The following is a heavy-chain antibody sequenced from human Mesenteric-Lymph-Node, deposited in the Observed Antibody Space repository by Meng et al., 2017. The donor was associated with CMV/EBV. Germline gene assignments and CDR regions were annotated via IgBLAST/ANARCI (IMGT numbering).Heavy chain of an antibody. D-gene: IGHD2/OR15-2a*01. CDR3: ARNITAGHFDY. V-gene: IGHV4-39*01. J-gene: IGHJ4*02. CDR2: VYYSGST. CDR1: GDFISGSNSY. Sequence: CMVSGDFISGSNSYWGWIRQPPGRGLEWIASVYYSGSTVHGPSLKSRVSISVDTSRNQFSLRLDSVTAADTAVYYCARNITAGHFDYWGPGILVTVSS.